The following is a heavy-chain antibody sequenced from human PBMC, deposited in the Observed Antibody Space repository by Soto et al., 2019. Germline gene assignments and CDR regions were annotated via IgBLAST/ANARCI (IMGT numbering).Heavy chain of an antibody. CDR3: ARGAYYFDY. Sequence: SETLSLTCTVSGGSISSSNWWTWVRQPPGKGLDWIGEISHSASTNYNPSLKSRVTISVDRSKNQFSLKLNSVTAADTAVYYCARGAYYFDYWGQGTLVTVSS. V-gene: IGHV4-4*02. J-gene: IGHJ4*02. CDR1: GGSISSSNW. D-gene: IGHD2-21*01. CDR2: ISHSAST.